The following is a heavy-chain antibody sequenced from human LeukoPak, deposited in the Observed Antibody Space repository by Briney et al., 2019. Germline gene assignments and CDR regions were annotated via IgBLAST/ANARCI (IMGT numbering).Heavy chain of an antibody. CDR1: GFTVSSNY. CDR2: IYSGGST. CDR3: AKSYSPYYYYYGMDV. V-gene: IGHV3-53*01. J-gene: IGHJ6*02. Sequence: GGSLRLSCAASGFTVSSNYMSWVRQAPGKGLEWVSVIYSGGSTYYADSVKGRFTISRDNSKNTLYLQMNSLRAEDTAVYYCAKSYSPYYYYYGMDVWGQGTTVTVSS. D-gene: IGHD2/OR15-2a*01.